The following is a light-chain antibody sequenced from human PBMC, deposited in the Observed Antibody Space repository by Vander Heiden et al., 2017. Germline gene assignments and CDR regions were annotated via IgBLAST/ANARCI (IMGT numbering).Light chain of an antibody. CDR2: WAS. Sequence: DIVMTQSPDSLAVSLGERATINCKASLSVLYNSNNKSYLAWYQQRPGQPPNLLIYWASTRESGVPDRFSGSGSGTDFTLTISSLQAEDVAVYYCQQYYTFPSTFGQGTKLEIK. V-gene: IGKV4-1*01. CDR1: LSVLYNSNNKSY. J-gene: IGKJ2*01. CDR3: QQYYTFPST.